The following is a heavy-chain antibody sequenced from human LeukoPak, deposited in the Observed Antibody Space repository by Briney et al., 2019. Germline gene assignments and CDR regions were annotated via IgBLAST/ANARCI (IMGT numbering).Heavy chain of an antibody. J-gene: IGHJ6*03. Sequence: GRSLRLSCAAPGFTFDDYAMHWVRQAPGKGLEWVSGISWNSGSIGYADSVKGRFTVSRDNAKNSLYLQMNSLRGEDMALYYCAKGTHGDYDYYYYYMDVWGKGTTVTVSS. V-gene: IGHV3-9*03. D-gene: IGHD4-17*01. CDR2: ISWNSGSI. CDR1: GFTFDDYA. CDR3: AKGTHGDYDYYYYYMDV.